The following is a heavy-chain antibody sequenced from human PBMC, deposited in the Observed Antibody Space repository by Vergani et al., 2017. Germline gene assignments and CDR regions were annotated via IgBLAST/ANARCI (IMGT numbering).Heavy chain of an antibody. D-gene: IGHD6-19*01. CDR3: ARGLRDGSGWYDDAFDI. Sequence: VQLVESGAEVKKPGASVKVSCKASGYTFTGYYMHWVRQAPGQGLEWMGWINPNSGGTNYAQKFQGRVTMTRDTSISTAYMELSRLRSDDTAVYYCARGLRDGSGWYDDAFDIWGQGTMVTVSS. CDR2: INPNSGGT. CDR1: GYTFTGYY. V-gene: IGHV1-2*02. J-gene: IGHJ3*02.